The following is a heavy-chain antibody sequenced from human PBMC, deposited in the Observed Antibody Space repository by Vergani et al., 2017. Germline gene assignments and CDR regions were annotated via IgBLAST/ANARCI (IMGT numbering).Heavy chain of an antibody. J-gene: IGHJ4*02. Sequence: QVQLVESGGGVVQPGRSLRLSCAASGFTFSSYAMHWVRQAPGKGLEWVAVISYDGSNKYYADSVKGRFTISRDNSKNTLYLQMNSLRAEDTGVYYCARGVDGDPYYLDYWGQGTLVTVSS. CDR1: GFTFSSYA. D-gene: IGHD4-17*01. CDR2: ISYDGSNK. CDR3: ARGVDGDPYYLDY. V-gene: IGHV3-30-3*01.